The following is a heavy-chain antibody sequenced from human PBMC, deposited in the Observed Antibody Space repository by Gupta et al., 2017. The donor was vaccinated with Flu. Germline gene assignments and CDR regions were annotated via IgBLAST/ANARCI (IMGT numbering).Heavy chain of an antibody. Sequence: QLVESGGGLVKPGRSLRLSCTASGFTFDDHALHRVRQAPGKSLEWSSGTNCTGVNQGVEDPLWSRFSISTDTAKNSLLLQTNSLTAEDTALYYCSKVTGSDFWSGYSKISAFEIWGHGTMVTVSS. CDR3: SKVTGSDFWSGYSKISAFEI. CDR1: GFTFDDHA. D-gene: IGHD3-3*01. V-gene: IGHV3-9*01. CDR2: TNCTGVNQ. J-gene: IGHJ3*02.